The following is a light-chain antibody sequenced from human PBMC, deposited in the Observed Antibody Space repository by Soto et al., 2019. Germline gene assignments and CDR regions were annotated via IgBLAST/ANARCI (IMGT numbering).Light chain of an antibody. CDR2: EVS. J-gene: IGLJ1*01. V-gene: IGLV2-14*01. CDR1: SSYVGGYNH. CDR3: NSHTSSGFRV. Sequence: QSVLTQPASVSGSPGQSITISCTGTSSYVGGYNHVSWYQHHPGKAPKLMIYEVSNRPSGVSNRFSGSKSGYTASLTISGLQAEDEADYYCNSHTSSGFRVFGTGTKLTVL.